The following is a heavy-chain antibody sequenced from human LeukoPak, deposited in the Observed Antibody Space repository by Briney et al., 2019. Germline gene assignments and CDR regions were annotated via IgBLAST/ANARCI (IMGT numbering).Heavy chain of an antibody. J-gene: IGHJ4*02. V-gene: IGHV3-7*05. CDR2: IKQDGSEK. Sequence: GGSLRLSCAASAFTVSSDWMTWVRQAPGKGREWVAKIKQDGSEKYYVDSVKGRFTISRDNAKNSLYLQMNRLGAEDTAVYYCARRGTSSSWAHFDYWGQGTLVTVSS. D-gene: IGHD6-13*01. CDR1: AFTVSSDW. CDR3: ARRGTSSSWAHFDY.